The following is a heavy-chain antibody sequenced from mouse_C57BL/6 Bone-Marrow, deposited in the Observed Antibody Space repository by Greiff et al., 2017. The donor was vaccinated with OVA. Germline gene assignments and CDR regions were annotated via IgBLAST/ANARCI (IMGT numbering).Heavy chain of an antibody. CDR1: GYTFTSYW. J-gene: IGHJ1*03. CDR2: INPSSGYT. CDR3: AGGGSDRYFDD. Sequence: QVQLQQSGAELVKPGASVKLSCKASGYTFTSYWMHWVKQRPGQGLEWIGYINPSSGYTKYNQKFKDKATLTVDKSSSTAYMQLRSLTYEDAAVYYGAGGGSDRYFDDWGTGTTVTVSS. V-gene: IGHV1-7*01.